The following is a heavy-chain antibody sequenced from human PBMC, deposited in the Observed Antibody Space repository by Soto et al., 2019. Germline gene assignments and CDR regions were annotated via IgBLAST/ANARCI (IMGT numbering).Heavy chain of an antibody. CDR2: INHSGST. CDR1: GGSFSGYY. V-gene: IGHV4-34*01. D-gene: IGHD3-22*01. J-gene: IGHJ5*02. CDR3: ARVRYYYDSSGYYEEPEYNWLDP. Sequence: PSETLSLTCAVYGGSFSGYYWSWIRQPPGKGLEWIGEINHSGSTNYNPSLKSRVTISVDTSKNQFSLKLSSVTAADTAAYYCARVRYYYDSSGYYEEPEYNWLDPWGQGTLVTVSS.